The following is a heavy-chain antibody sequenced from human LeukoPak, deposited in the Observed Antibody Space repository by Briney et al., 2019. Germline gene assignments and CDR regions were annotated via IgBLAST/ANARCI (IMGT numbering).Heavy chain of an antibody. V-gene: IGHV3-21*01. CDR2: ISSSSSYI. Sequence: PGGSLRLSCAASGFTFSSYSMNWVRQAPGKGLEWVSSISSSSSYIYYADSVKGRFTISRDNAKNSLYLQMNSLRAEDTAVYYCARYGSGSYGNDAFDIWGQGTMVTVSS. D-gene: IGHD3-10*01. CDR1: GFTFSSYS. CDR3: ARYGSGSYGNDAFDI. J-gene: IGHJ3*02.